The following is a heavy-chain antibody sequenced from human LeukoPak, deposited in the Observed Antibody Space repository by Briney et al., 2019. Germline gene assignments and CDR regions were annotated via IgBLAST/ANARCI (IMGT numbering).Heavy chain of an antibody. V-gene: IGHV3-74*01. CDR2: INSDGSST. Sequence: SGGSLRLSCAASGFTFSRCCMNWVRQAPGKGLVWVSRINSDGSSTNYADSVKGRFTISRDNAKNTLYLQMNSLRAEDTAVYFWARATRGYSYASDYWGQGTLVTVSS. CDR3: ARATRGYSYASDY. J-gene: IGHJ4*02. CDR1: GFTFSRCC. D-gene: IGHD5-18*01.